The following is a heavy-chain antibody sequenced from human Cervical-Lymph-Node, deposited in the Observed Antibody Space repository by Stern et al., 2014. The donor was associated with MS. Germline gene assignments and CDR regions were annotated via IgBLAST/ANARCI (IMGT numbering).Heavy chain of an antibody. J-gene: IGHJ6*01. V-gene: IGHV4-4*07. CDR2: SPISGGT. Sequence: VQLVESGPGLVKPSETLSLTCTVSGGSTSSYYWSWIRQPAGKGLEWIGRSPISGGTNSNPSPKSRATMAIDTSKTQLSLNLSFVTAADTAVYYCARSPSNGMDVWGQGTTVTVSS. D-gene: IGHD2-2*01. CDR3: ARSPSNGMDV. CDR1: GGSTSSYY.